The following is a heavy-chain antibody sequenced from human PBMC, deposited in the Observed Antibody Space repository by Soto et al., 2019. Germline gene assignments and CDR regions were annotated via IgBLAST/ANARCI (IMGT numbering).Heavy chain of an antibody. CDR3: ARDGCSGSNCLNCFDP. CDR1: GFTFSSYS. D-gene: IGHD2-15*01. Sequence: GGSLRLSCSASGFTFSSYSMNWVSQTPGKGLEWVSYISSSSTTKYYADSVKGRFTISRDNAKNSLYLQMNSLRAEDTAVYYFARDGCSGSNCLNCFDPRRKRTLVTVSS. CDR2: ISSSSTTK. V-gene: IGHV3-48*01. J-gene: IGHJ5*02.